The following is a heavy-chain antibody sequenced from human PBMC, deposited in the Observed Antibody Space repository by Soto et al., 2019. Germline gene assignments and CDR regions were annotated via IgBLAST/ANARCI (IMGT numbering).Heavy chain of an antibody. CDR2: IYSGDSDI. CDR1: GYSLTYYW. J-gene: IGHJ4*02. Sequence: EVQLVQSGAEVKKPGESLKISCKGSGYSLTYYWIGWVRQMPGKGLEWMGMIYSGDSDIRYSPSFEGQVTISADKSVTTAYLQWSSLRASDTAMYYCATRGVRGVPFENWGQGTPVTVSS. D-gene: IGHD3-10*01. V-gene: IGHV5-51*03. CDR3: ATRGVRGVPFEN.